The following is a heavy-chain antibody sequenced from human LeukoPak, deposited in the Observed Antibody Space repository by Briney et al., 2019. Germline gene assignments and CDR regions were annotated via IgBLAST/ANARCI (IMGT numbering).Heavy chain of an antibody. CDR1: GGSISIYY. D-gene: IGHD5-12*01. V-gene: IGHV4-59*12. Sequence: SETLSLTCTVSGGSISIYYWSWIRQPPGKGLEWIGEIYHSESTNYNPSLKSRVTISVDKSKNQFSLKLNSVTAADTAVYYCARGYSGYYGYWGQGTLVTVSS. CDR2: IYHSEST. CDR3: ARGYSGYYGY. J-gene: IGHJ4*02.